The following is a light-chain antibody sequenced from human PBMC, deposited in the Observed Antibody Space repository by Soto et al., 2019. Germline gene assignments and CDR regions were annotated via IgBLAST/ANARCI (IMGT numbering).Light chain of an antibody. CDR2: DVS. V-gene: IGLV2-14*01. CDR3: SSYTSTSPYV. Sequence: QSVLTQPASVSGSPGQSITISCTGTSSDVGGYNYVSWYQHHPGKAPKLMIYDVSTRPSGISNRFSGSKSGNTASLTISGLQTEDEADYYCSSYTSTSPYVFGTGTKLTVL. J-gene: IGLJ1*01. CDR1: SSDVGGYNY.